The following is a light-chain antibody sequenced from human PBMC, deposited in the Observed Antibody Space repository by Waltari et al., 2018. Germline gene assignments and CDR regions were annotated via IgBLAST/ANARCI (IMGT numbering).Light chain of an antibody. V-gene: IGKV3-11*01. CDR3: QQRDSWPLT. J-gene: IGKJ4*01. Sequence: EIVLTQSPATLSLSPGERVTLSCRASQSLGIQLAWYQQRPGQAPRLLIADAAYSAPGIPARLRGSGSGTDFTLTISSLEPEDIGIYYCQQRDSWPLTFGGGTKVEFK. CDR1: QSLGIQ. CDR2: DAA.